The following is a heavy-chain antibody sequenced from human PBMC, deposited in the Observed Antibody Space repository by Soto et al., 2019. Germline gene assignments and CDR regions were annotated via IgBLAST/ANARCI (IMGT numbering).Heavy chain of an antibody. J-gene: IGHJ4*02. CDR1: AFTFTRHS. V-gene: IGHV3-21*06. CDR3: ARESEDLTSNFDY. Sequence: GGSLRLSCAASAFTFTRHSMNWVRQAPGKGLEWVSSISSTTNYIYYGDSMKGRFTTSRDNAKNSLYLEMNSLRAEDTAVYYCARESEDLTSNFDYWGQGTLVTVSS. CDR2: ISSTTNYI.